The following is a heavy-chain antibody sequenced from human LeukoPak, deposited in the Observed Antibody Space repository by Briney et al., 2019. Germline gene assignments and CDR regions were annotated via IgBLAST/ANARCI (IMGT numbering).Heavy chain of an antibody. D-gene: IGHD2-15*01. CDR1: GGSISSSSYY. CDR2: IYYSGST. Sequence: SETLSLTCTVSGGSISSSSYYWGWIRQPPGKGLEWIGSIYYSGSTYYNPSLKSRVTISVDTSKNQFSLKLSSVTAADTAVYYCARDAPPGVVVVAATPDGFDYWGQGTLVTVSS. CDR3: ARDAPPGVVVVAATPDGFDY. V-gene: IGHV4-39*07. J-gene: IGHJ4*02.